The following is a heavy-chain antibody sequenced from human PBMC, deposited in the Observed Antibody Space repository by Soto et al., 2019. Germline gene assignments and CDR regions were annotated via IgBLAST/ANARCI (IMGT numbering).Heavy chain of an antibody. D-gene: IGHD1-20*01. CDR1: GYTFTGYY. J-gene: IGHJ6*02. CDR2: INPNSGGT. CDR3: ARDLGITGTTPYYYGMDV. Sequence: QVQLVQSGAEVKKPGASVKVSCKASGYTFTGYYMHWVRQAPGQGLEGMGWINPNSGGTNYAQKFQGWVTMTRDTSISTAYMELSRLRSDDTAVYYCARDLGITGTTPYYYGMDVWGQGTTVTVSS. V-gene: IGHV1-2*04.